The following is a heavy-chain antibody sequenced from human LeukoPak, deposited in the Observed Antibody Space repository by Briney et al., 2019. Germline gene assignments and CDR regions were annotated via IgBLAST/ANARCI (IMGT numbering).Heavy chain of an antibody. CDR2: ITVYNGHT. J-gene: IGHJ4*02. D-gene: IGHD5-18*01. Sequence: ASVKVSCKASGYTFNSYGITWVRQAPGQGLEWMGRITVYNGHTNYAQKFQGSVTMTTDTSTSTAFLELTSLRSDDTAVYYCARRYSTGDFDYWGQGTLITVSS. CDR1: GYTFNSYG. V-gene: IGHV1-18*01. CDR3: ARRYSTGDFDY.